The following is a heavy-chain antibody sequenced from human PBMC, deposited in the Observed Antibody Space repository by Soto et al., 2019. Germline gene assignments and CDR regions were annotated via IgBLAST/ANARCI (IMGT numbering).Heavy chain of an antibody. CDR2: IIPIFGTT. CDR1: EGTFSSYA. J-gene: IGHJ4*02. Sequence: QVQLVQSGAEVRKPGSSVKVSCKASEGTFSSYAISWVRQAPGQGFEWMGGIIPIFGTTNYAQKFQGRVTITAAESTRTAYMELSSLRSEDTAVYYCARTLDGNNYWTYWGQGTLVTVSS. CDR3: ARTLDGNNYWTY. V-gene: IGHV1-69*12. D-gene: IGHD3-3*01.